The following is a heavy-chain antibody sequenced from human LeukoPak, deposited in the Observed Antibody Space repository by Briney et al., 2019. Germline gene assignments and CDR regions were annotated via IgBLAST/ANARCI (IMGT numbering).Heavy chain of an antibody. J-gene: IGHJ4*02. CDR2: ISGSGGST. V-gene: IGHV3-23*01. CDR1: GFTFSSYA. Sequence: GASLRLSCAASGFTFSSYAMSWVRQAPGKGLEWVSAISGSGGSTYYADYVKGRFTISRDNSKNTLYLQMNSLRAEDTAVYYCAKGGGYNDFDYWGQGTLVTVSS. D-gene: IGHD5-24*01. CDR3: AKGGGYNDFDY.